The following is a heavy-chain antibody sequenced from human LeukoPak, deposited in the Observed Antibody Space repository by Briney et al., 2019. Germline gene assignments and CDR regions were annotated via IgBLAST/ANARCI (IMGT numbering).Heavy chain of an antibody. V-gene: IGHV3-23*01. D-gene: IGHD1-20*01. CDR2: ISGSGGST. Sequence: GGSLRLSCAASGFTFSSYAMSWVRQAPGKGLEWVSAISGSGGSTYYADSVKGWLTISRDNSKNTLYLQMNSLRAEDTAVYYCAKDLNWNDVGYFDYWGQGTLVTVST. CDR3: AKDLNWNDVGYFDY. J-gene: IGHJ4*02. CDR1: GFTFSSYA.